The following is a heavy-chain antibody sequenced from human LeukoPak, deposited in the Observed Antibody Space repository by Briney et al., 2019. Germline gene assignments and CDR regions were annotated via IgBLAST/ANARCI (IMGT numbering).Heavy chain of an antibody. J-gene: IGHJ4*02. CDR3: ARVAVAGTVLDY. Sequence: ASVKVSCKASGYTFTYNDVNWVRQATGQGLEWMGWISAYNGNTNYAQKLQGRVTMTTDTSTSTAYMELRSLRSDDTAVYYCARVAVAGTVLDYWGQGTLVTVSS. CDR1: GYTFTYND. CDR2: ISAYNGNT. D-gene: IGHD6-19*01. V-gene: IGHV1-18*01.